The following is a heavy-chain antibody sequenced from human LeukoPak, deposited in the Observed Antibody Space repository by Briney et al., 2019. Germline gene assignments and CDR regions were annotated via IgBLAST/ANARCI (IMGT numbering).Heavy chain of an antibody. CDR2: IHPSDSTT. J-gene: IGHJ5*02. CDR1: GHPFTDYW. Sequence: GESLKISCQASGHPFTDYWIGWVRQMPGKGLEWMGIIHPSDSTTRYSPSFQGQVTISADKSISTVYLQWSSLQASDSAMYYCARRYYHSSEFDPWGQGTLVTVSS. CDR3: ARRYYHSSEFDP. D-gene: IGHD3-22*01. V-gene: IGHV5-51*01.